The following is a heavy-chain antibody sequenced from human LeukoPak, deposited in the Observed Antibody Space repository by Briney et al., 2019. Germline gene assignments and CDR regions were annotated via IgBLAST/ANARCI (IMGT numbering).Heavy chain of an antibody. V-gene: IGHV3-30*18. CDR1: GFTFSSYG. D-gene: IGHD4-17*01. CDR2: ISYDGSNK. J-gene: IGHJ6*02. CDR3: ANLLDGDYDEFYYYYGMDV. Sequence: GGSLRLSCAASGFTFSSYGMHWVRQAPGKGLEWVAVISYDGSNKYYADSVKGRFTISRDNSKNTLYLQMNSLRAEDTAVYYCANLLDGDYDEFYYYYGMDVWAKGPRSPSP.